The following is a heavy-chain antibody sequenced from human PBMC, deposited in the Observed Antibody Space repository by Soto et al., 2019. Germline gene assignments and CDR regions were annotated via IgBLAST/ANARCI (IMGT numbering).Heavy chain of an antibody. V-gene: IGHV3-23*01. CDR3: AKGSSCSSTSCYGDYYYYYGMDV. J-gene: IGHJ6*02. Sequence: GSLRLSCAASGFTFSSYAMSWVRQAPGKGLEWVSAISGSGGSTYYADSVKGRFTISRDNSKNTLYLQMNSLRAEDTAVYYCAKGSSCSSTSCYGDYYYYYGMDVWGQGTTVTVSS. CDR1: GFTFSSYA. CDR2: ISGSGGST. D-gene: IGHD2-2*01.